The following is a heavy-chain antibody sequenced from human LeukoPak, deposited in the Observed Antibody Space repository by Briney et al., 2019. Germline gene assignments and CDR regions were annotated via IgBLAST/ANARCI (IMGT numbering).Heavy chain of an antibody. V-gene: IGHV3-7*03. D-gene: IGHD5-12*01. CDR1: GFTFSSYW. CDR3: ARGGGYDLYFDY. J-gene: IGHJ4*02. CDR2: IKQDGSEK. Sequence: GGSLTLSCAASGFTFSSYWMSWVRQAPGKGLEWMANIKQDGSEKYYVDSVKGRFTISRDNAKNSLYLQMSSLRAEDTAVYYCARGGGYDLYFDYWGQGTLVTVSS.